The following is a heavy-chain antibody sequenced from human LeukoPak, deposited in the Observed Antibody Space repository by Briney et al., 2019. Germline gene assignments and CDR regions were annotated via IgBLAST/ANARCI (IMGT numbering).Heavy chain of an antibody. V-gene: IGHV3-7*01. CDR1: GFRFSNSW. D-gene: IGHD3-10*01. CDR3: ARDRSLSRVVIIDF. J-gene: IGHJ4*02. Sequence: PGGSLRLSCAASGFRFSNSWMTWVRQAPGKGLEWVANIKQDGSEKYYVDSVMGRFTISRDNAQNSVYLQMNSLRAEDTAVYYCARDRSLSRVVIIDFWGQGTLVTVSS. CDR2: IKQDGSEK.